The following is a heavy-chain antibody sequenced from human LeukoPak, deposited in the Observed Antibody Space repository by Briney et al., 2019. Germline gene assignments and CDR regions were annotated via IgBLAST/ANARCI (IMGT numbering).Heavy chain of an antibody. Sequence: SETLSLTCAVYGGSFNGYYWSWIRQPPGKGLEWIGEINHSGSTNYNPSLKSRVTISVDTSKNQFSLKLSSVTAADTAVYYCARTRPRYYDYVWGSYRYSSFDYWGQGTLVTVSS. V-gene: IGHV4-34*01. J-gene: IGHJ4*02. CDR2: INHSGST. CDR1: GGSFNGYY. CDR3: ARTRPRYYDYVWGSYRYSSFDY. D-gene: IGHD3-16*02.